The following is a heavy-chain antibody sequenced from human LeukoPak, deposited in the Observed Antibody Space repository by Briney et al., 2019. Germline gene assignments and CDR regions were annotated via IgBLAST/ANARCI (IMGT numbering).Heavy chain of an antibody. D-gene: IGHD2-2*02. CDR3: ANVVVPAAISSEYFQH. CDR2: IRYDGSNK. CDR1: GFTSSSYG. J-gene: IGHJ1*01. V-gene: IGHV3-30*02. Sequence: GGSLRLSCAAAGFTSSSYGMHWVRQAPGKGLGWVAFIRYDGSNKYYADSVKGRFTISRDNSKNTLYLQMNSLRAEDTAVYYCANVVVPAAISSEYFQHWGQGTLVTVSS.